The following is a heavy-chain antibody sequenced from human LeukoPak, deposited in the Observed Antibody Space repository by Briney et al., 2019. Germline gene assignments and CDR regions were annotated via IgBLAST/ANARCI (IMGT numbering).Heavy chain of an antibody. Sequence: GGSLRLSCAASGFTFSSYAMSWVRQAPGKGLEWVSAISGSGGSTYYADSVKGRFTISRDNSKNTLYLQMNSLRAEDTAVYYCARASSSGWQNDAFDIWGQGTMVTVSS. D-gene: IGHD6-19*01. CDR2: ISGSGGST. CDR1: GFTFSSYA. CDR3: ARASSSGWQNDAFDI. J-gene: IGHJ3*02. V-gene: IGHV3-23*01.